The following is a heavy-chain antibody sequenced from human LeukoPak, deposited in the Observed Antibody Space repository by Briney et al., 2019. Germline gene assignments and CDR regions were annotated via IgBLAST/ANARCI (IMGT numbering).Heavy chain of an antibody. CDR3: AREEAGYSSSWYFGPFDY. D-gene: IGHD6-13*01. CDR1: GGSISSGSYY. Sequence: SETLSLTCTVSGGSISSGSYYWRWIRQPAGKGLEWIGRIYTSGSTNYNPSLKSRVTMSVDTSKSQFSLKLSSVTAADTAVYYCAREEAGYSSSWYFGPFDYWGQGTLVTVSS. CDR2: IYTSGST. V-gene: IGHV4-61*02. J-gene: IGHJ4*02.